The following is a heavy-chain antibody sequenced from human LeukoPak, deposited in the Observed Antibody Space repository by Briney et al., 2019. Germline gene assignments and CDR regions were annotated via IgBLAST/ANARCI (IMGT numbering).Heavy chain of an antibody. D-gene: IGHD4-17*01. Sequence: SETLSLTCTVSGGSISSYYWSWIRQPPGKGLEWIGYIYYSGSTNYNPSLKSRVTISVDTSKNQFSLKLSSVTAADTAVYYCATSIYGDAGMDVWGQGTTVTVSS. J-gene: IGHJ6*02. CDR2: IYYSGST. V-gene: IGHV4-59*01. CDR3: ATSIYGDAGMDV. CDR1: GGSISSYY.